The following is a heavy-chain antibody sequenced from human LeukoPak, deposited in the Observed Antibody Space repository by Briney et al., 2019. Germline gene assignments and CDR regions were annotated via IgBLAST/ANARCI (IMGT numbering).Heavy chain of an antibody. CDR3: AKVPGVPYYDTLTGSLSRWWFDP. Sequence: GGSLRLSCAASGFTFSSYAMSWVRQAPGKGLEWVSAISGSGGSTYYADSVKGRFTISRDNSKNTLYLQMNSLRAEDTAVYYCAKVPGVPYYDTLTGSLSRWWFDPWGQGTLVTVSS. V-gene: IGHV3-23*01. J-gene: IGHJ5*02. D-gene: IGHD3-9*01. CDR2: ISGSGGST. CDR1: GFTFSSYA.